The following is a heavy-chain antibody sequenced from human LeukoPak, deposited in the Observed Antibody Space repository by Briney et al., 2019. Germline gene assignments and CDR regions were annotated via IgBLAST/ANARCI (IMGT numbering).Heavy chain of an antibody. CDR1: GFTFSSYA. CDR3: ARDGHPAGVYLGPDY. D-gene: IGHD6-13*01. J-gene: IGHJ4*02. CDR2: ISYDGSNK. Sequence: GRSLRLSCAASGFTFSSYAMHWVRQAPGKGLEWVAVISYDGSNKYYADSVKGRFTISRDNSKNTLYLQMNSLRAEDTAVYYCARDGHPAGVYLGPDYWGQGTLVTVSS. V-gene: IGHV3-30-3*01.